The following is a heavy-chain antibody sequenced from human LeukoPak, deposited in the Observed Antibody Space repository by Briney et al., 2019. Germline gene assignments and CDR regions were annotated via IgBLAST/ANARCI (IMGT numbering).Heavy chain of an antibody. D-gene: IGHD5-18*01. CDR2: ISYDGSNK. J-gene: IGHJ4*02. CDR1: GFTFSSYA. Sequence: PGRSLRLSCTASGFTFSSYAMHWVRQAPGKGLEWVAVISYDGSNKYYADSVKGRFTISRDNSKNTLYLQMNSLRAEDTAVYYCARTFDDEGVDTAMALYLYWGQGTLVTVSS. CDR3: ARTFDDEGVDTAMALYLY. V-gene: IGHV3-30-3*01.